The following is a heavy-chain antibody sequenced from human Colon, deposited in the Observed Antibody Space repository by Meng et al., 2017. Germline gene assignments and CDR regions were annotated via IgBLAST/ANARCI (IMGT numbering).Heavy chain of an antibody. D-gene: IGHD1-1*01. V-gene: IGHV4-4*02. CDR1: GDSISSDIW. J-gene: IGHJ4*02. CDR3: GRDQGRQLIDH. Sequence: QVQLEASGPGLVKPSGTLSLTCIVSGDSISSDIWWSWVRQPPGKGLEWIGEVYHRGDTNYNPSLKSRVVISVDRSKNQFSLNLSSVTAADTAVYYCGRDQGRQLIDHWGQGTLVTVSS. CDR2: VYHRGDT.